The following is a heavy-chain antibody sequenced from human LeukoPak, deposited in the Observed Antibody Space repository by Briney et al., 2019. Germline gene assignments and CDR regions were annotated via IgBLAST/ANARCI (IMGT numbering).Heavy chain of an antibody. V-gene: IGHV4-61*08. CDR3: ARDAIPSSYWYFDL. Sequence: SETLSLTCTVPGGSVSSGGYYWSWIRQPPGKGLEWIGYIYYNGNTNYNPSLKSRVTVSVDTSKNQFSLKLSSVTAADTAVYYCARDAIPSSYWYFDLWGRGTLVTVSS. D-gene: IGHD2-2*01. CDR2: IYYNGNT. J-gene: IGHJ2*01. CDR1: GGSVSSGGYY.